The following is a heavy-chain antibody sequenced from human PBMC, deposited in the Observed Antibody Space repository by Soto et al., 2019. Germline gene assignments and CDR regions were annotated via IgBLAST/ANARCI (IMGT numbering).Heavy chain of an antibody. CDR1: GYTFASHY. V-gene: IGHV1-46*01. CDR2: INPSGGTA. Sequence: GASVKVSCKASGYTFASHYIHWVRQAPGQGLEWMGIINPSGGTATYTQKFQGRVTMTTDTSTNSVFMEMNTLKTDDTAVYYCARDRWGPPDYWGQGTLVTAPQ. D-gene: IGHD2-21*02. CDR3: ARDRWGPPDY. J-gene: IGHJ4*02.